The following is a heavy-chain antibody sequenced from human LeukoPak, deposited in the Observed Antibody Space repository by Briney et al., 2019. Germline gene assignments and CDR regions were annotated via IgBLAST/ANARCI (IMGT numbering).Heavy chain of an antibody. CDR3: AKDHSSGTYFDY. Sequence: GGSLRLSGAASGFTFSSYDMSWVRQAPGKGLEWVSAISSSGGSTYSADSVKGRFTISRDNSKNTLYLHMNSLRAEDTAVYYCAKDHSSGTYFDYWGQGTLVTVSS. D-gene: IGHD1-26*01. CDR1: GFTFSSYD. J-gene: IGHJ4*02. V-gene: IGHV3-23*01. CDR2: ISSSGGST.